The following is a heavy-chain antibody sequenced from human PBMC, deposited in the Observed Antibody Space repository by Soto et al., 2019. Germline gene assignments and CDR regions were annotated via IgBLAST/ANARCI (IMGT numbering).Heavy chain of an antibody. Sequence: GASVKVSCKASGGTFSSYAISWVRQAPGQGLEWMGGIIPIFGTANYAQKFQGRVTITADESTSTAYMELSSLRSEDAAVYYCAAVIKRGSGPEGSLYYYYYYGMDVWGQGTMVTVSS. CDR3: AAVIKRGSGPEGSLYYYYYYGMDV. V-gene: IGHV1-69*13. CDR1: GGTFSSYA. CDR2: IIPIFGTA. J-gene: IGHJ6*02. D-gene: IGHD1-26*01.